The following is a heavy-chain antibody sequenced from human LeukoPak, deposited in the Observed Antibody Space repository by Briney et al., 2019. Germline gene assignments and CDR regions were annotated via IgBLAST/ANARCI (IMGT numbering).Heavy chain of an antibody. CDR3: ASEGSTSCDV. CDR2: IIPIFGTA. V-gene: IGHV1-69*01. CDR1: GGTFSSYA. J-gene: IGHJ6*04. D-gene: IGHD2-2*01. Sequence: ASVKVSCKASGGTFSSYAISWVRQAPGQGLEWMGGIIPIFGTANYAQKFQGRVTITADESTSTAYMELSSLRSEDTAMYYCASEGSTSCDVWGKGTTVTVSS.